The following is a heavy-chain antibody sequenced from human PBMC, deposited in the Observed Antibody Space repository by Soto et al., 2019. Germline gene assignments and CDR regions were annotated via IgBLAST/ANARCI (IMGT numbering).Heavy chain of an antibody. D-gene: IGHD6-13*01. V-gene: IGHV3-48*01. J-gene: IGHJ5*02. CDR3: ARHPERIAQIGWFDP. CDR1: GFTFSSYG. CDR2: ISSSSSTI. Sequence: EVQLEESGGGLVQPGGSLRLSCAASGFTFSSYGMNWVRQAPGKGLEWVSYISSSSSTIYYADSVKGRFTISRDNAKNSLYLQMNSLRAEDTAVYYCARHPERIAQIGWFDPWGQGTLVTVSS.